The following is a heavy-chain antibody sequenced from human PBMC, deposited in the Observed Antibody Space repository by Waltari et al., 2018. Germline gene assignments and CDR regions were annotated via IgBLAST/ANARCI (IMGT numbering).Heavy chain of an antibody. CDR3: AREGDIVVVPAAPSPFDP. CDR1: GGTFSSYA. J-gene: IGHJ5*02. CDR2: IIPILGIA. V-gene: IGHV1-69*04. Sequence: QVQLVQSGAEVKKPGSSVKVSCKASGGTFSSYAISWVRQAPGQGLAWMGGIIPILGIANYAQKFQGRVTITADESTSTAYMELSSLRSEDTAVYYCAREGDIVVVPAAPSPFDPWGQGTLVTVSS. D-gene: IGHD2-2*01.